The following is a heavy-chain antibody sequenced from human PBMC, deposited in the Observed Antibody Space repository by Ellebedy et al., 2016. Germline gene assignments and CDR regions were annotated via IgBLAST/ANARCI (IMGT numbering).Heavy chain of an antibody. D-gene: IGHD2-2*01. CDR2: IYYSGST. V-gene: IGHV4-31*03. CDR3: ARDRGPSSQGGRGMDV. J-gene: IGHJ6*02. Sequence: SETLSLXXTVSGGSISSGGYYWSWIRQHPGKGLEWIGYIYYSGSTYYNPSLKSRVTISVDTSKNQFSLKLSSVSAADTAVYYRARDRGPSSQGGRGMDVWGQGTTVTVSS. CDR1: GGSISSGGYY.